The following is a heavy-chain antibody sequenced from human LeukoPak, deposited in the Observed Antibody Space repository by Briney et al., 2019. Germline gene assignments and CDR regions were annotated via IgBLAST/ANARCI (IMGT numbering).Heavy chain of an antibody. V-gene: IGHV4-34*01. CDR3: ARGHPGIRQTYYYDSSGYYYRAEYFQH. D-gene: IGHD3-22*01. Sequence: SETLSLTCAVYGGSFSGYYWSWIRQPPGKGLEWIGEINHSGSTNYNPSLKSRVTISVDTSKNQFSLKLSSVTAADTAVYYCARGHPGIRQTYYYDSSGYYYRAEYFQHWGQGTLVTVSS. CDR2: INHSGST. J-gene: IGHJ1*01. CDR1: GGSFSGYY.